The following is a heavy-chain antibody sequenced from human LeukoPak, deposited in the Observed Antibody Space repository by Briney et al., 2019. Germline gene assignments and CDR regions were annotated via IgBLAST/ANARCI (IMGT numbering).Heavy chain of an antibody. CDR2: INGSGGTT. D-gene: IGHD3-10*01. CDR1: GFSFSSYA. Sequence: GGSLRLSCAASGFSFSSYAMSWVRQAPGKGLEWVSSINGSGGTTYYADSVKGRFTISRDNSKNTLYLHMNRLRAEDTAIYYGAGYYYSSGSLGDYWGQGTLVTVSS. J-gene: IGHJ4*02. CDR3: AGYYYSSGSLGDY. V-gene: IGHV3-23*01.